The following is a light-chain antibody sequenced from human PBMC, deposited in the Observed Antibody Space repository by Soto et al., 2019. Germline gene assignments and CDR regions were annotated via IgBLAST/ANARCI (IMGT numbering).Light chain of an antibody. CDR2: DAS. V-gene: IGKV3-11*01. CDR3: QQRANCPVT. CDR1: QSVSSY. Sequence: EIVLTQSPDTLSLSPGERATLSCRASQSVSSYFAWYQQKPGQAPRLLIYDASHRATGIPARFSGSGSGTDFTLTISSREADDFAIYYCQQRANCPVTFGQGTSVDIK. J-gene: IGKJ1*01.